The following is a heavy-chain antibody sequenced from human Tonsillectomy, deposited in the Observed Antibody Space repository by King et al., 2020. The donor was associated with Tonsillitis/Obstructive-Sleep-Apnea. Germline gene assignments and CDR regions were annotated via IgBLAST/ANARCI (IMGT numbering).Heavy chain of an antibody. CDR1: GFTFSSYE. D-gene: IGHD6-19*01. J-gene: IGHJ6*02. V-gene: IGHV3-48*03. CDR2: ISSSGSTI. CDR3: ARGDSSGWKIYSYYCMDV. Sequence: VQLVESGGGLVQPGGSLRLSGAASGFTFSSYEMNWVRQAPGKGLEWVSYISSSGSTIYYADSVKGRFTISRDNAKNSLYLKMNSLRAEDTAVYYCARGDSSGWKIYSYYCMDVWGQGTTVTVSS.